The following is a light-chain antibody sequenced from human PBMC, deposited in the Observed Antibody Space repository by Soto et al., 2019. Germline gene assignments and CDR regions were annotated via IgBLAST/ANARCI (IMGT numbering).Light chain of an antibody. CDR3: QKYDSAPFT. J-gene: IGKJ3*01. CDR1: QGISNY. Sequence: DIQMTQSPSSLSASVGDRVIITCRASQGISNYLAWCQQKPGKVPNVLIYGASTLQSGVPSRFSGSGSGTDFTLTISSLQPEDVATYYCQKYDSAPFTFGPGTKVDIK. CDR2: GAS. V-gene: IGKV1-27*01.